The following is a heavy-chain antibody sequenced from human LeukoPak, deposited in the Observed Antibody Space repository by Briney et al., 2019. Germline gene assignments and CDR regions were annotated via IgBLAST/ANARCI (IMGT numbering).Heavy chain of an antibody. CDR1: GYSFTTYW. CDR3: ARPRAYRRAAAGYFDL. V-gene: IGHV5-51*01. J-gene: IGHJ2*01. Sequence: GESLKISCKGSGYSFTTYWIGWVRQMPGKGLEWMGIIYPGDSDTRYSPSFQGQVTISADKSISTAYLQWSSLKASDTAMYYCARPRAYRRAAAGYFDLWGRGTLVTVSS. D-gene: IGHD6-13*01. CDR2: IYPGDSDT.